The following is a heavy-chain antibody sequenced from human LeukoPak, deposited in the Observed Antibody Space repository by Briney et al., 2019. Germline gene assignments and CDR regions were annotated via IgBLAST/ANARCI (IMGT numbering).Heavy chain of an antibody. V-gene: IGHV4-59*08. CDR2: IFYSGST. J-gene: IGHJ4*02. CDR1: GVSISNYY. CDR3: ARHLYSSGWYGSDY. Sequence: ASETLSLTCTVSGVSISNYYWSWIRQPPGKGLEWIGYIFYSGSTNYNPSLKSRLTISVDTSKNQFSLKLTSVTAADTAVYYCARHLYSSGWYGSDYWGQGTLVTVSS. D-gene: IGHD6-19*01.